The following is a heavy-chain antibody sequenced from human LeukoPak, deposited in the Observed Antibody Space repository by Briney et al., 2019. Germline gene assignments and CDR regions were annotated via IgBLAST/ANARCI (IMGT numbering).Heavy chain of an antibody. J-gene: IGHJ6*03. CDR1: GYSITTAYY. CDR2: IYTSGST. D-gene: IGHD3-10*01. CDR3: ARVLDDYYGSGRGYYMDV. Sequence: SETLSLTCTVSGYSITTAYYWSWIRQPAGKGLEWIGRIYTSGSTNYNPSLKSRVTISVDTSKNQFSLKLSSVTAADTAVYYCARVLDDYYGSGRGYYMDVWGKGTTVTISS. V-gene: IGHV4-61*02.